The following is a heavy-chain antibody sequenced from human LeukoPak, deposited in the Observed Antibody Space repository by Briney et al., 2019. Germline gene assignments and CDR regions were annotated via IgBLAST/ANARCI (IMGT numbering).Heavy chain of an antibody. V-gene: IGHV3-23*01. D-gene: IGHD2-15*01. J-gene: IGHJ4*02. Sequence: GGSLRLSCAASGFTLSSYAMSWVRQAPGKGLEWVSAISDTGNTYHADSVKGRFTISRDSSKNTLFLQMNRLRPEDAAVYYCAKAPVTTCRGAFCYPFDSWGLGTLVTVSP. CDR1: GFTLSSYA. CDR2: ISDTGNT. CDR3: AKAPVTTCRGAFCYPFDS.